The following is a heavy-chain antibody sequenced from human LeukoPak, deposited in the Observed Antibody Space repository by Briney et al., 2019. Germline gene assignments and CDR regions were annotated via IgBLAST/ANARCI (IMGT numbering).Heavy chain of an antibody. D-gene: IGHD3-3*01. CDR3: ARGLSYPDLRFLEWFSRHHDYGMDV. Sequence: HPGGSLRLSCAASGFTFSSYSMNWVRQAPGKGLEWVSYISSSSSTIYYADSVKGRFTISRDNAKNSLYLQMNSLRAEDTAVYYCARGLSYPDLRFLEWFSRHHDYGMDVWGQGTTVTVSS. V-gene: IGHV3-48*01. J-gene: IGHJ6*02. CDR1: GFTFSSYS. CDR2: ISSSSSTI.